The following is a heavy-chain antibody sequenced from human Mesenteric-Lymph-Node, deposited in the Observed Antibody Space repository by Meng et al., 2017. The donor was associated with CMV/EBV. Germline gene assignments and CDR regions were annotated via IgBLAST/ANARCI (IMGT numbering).Heavy chain of an antibody. V-gene: IGHV4-39*07. CDR2: IYYSGST. Sequence: SETLSLTCTVSGGSISSSSYYWGWIRQPPGKGLEWIGSIYYSGSTYYNPSLKSRVTISVDTSKNQFSLRLGSVTAADTAVYYCARIAYCSGGSLCYYYNDMDVWGRGTTVTVSS. J-gene: IGHJ6*02. CDR1: GGSISSSSYY. CDR3: ARIAYCSGGSLCYYYNDMDV. D-gene: IGHD2-15*01.